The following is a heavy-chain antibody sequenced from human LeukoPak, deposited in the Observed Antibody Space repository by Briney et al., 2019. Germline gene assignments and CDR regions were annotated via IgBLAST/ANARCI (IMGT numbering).Heavy chain of an antibody. CDR3: AREDIVVVPAALDETYYYYYMDV. D-gene: IGHD2-2*01. J-gene: IGHJ6*03. Sequence: ASVTVSCKASGYTFTGYYMHWVRQAPGQGLEWMGWINPNSGGTNYAQKFQGRVTMTRDTSISTAYMELSRLRSDDTAVYYCAREDIVVVPAALDETYYYYYMDVWGKGTTVTVSS. V-gene: IGHV1-2*02. CDR2: INPNSGGT. CDR1: GYTFTGYY.